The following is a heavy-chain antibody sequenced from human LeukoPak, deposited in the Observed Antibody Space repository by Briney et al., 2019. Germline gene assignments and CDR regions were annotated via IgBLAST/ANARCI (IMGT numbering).Heavy chain of an antibody. CDR1: GFPFSHYA. Sequence: PGGSLRLSCPASGFPFSHYAMNWVRQAPGRGLEWVSTISDSGTSTYYADSVRGRFTVSRDNSKDTLYLQMNSLRAEDTAVYYCAKPPSGGTQNYYYYGMDVWGQGTTVTVSS. CDR3: AKPPSGGTQNYYYYGMDV. CDR2: ISDSGTST. J-gene: IGHJ6*02. V-gene: IGHV3-23*01. D-gene: IGHD1-7*01.